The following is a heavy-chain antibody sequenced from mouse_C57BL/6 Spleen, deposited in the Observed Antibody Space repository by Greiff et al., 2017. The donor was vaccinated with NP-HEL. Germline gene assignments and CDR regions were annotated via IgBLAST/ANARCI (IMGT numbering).Heavy chain of an antibody. CDR2: ISDGGSYT. CDR1: GFTFSSYA. J-gene: IGHJ3*01. CDR3: ARDNRPWAY. V-gene: IGHV5-4*01. Sequence: EVKLMESGGGLVKPGGSLKLSCAASGFTFSSYAMSWVRQTPEKRLEWVATISDGGSYTYYPDNVKGRFTISRDNAKNNLYLQMSHLKSEDTAMYYCARDNRPWAYWGQGTLVTVSA.